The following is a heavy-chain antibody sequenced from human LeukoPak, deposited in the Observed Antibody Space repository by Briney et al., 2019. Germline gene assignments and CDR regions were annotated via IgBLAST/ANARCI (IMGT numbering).Heavy chain of an antibody. D-gene: IGHD3-3*01. J-gene: IGHJ4*02. Sequence: PGGSLRLSCAASGFTFSSCSMTWVRQAPGKGLEWVSSISSSSSYIYYADSVKGRFTISRDNAKNSLYLQMNSLRAEDTAVYYCARGIGDFWSGYSSPFDYWGQGTLVTVSS. CDR3: ARGIGDFWSGYSSPFDY. CDR1: GFTFSSCS. CDR2: ISSSSSYI. V-gene: IGHV3-21*01.